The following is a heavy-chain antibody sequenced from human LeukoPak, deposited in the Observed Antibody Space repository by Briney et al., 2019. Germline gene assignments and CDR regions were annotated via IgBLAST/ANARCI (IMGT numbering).Heavy chain of an antibody. Sequence: GGSLRLSCAASGFTFRDFYMSWIRQAPGKVLEWVSYISGSGTTIYNADSVKGRFTISRDNAKNSLYLQMNSLRAEDTAVYYCASLYGSGPNWFDPWGQGTLVTVSS. J-gene: IGHJ5*02. V-gene: IGHV3-11*04. CDR1: GFTFRDFY. CDR3: ASLYGSGPNWFDP. CDR2: ISGSGTTI. D-gene: IGHD3-10*01.